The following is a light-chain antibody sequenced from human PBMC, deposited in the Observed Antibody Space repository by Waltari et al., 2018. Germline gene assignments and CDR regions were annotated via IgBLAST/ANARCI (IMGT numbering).Light chain of an antibody. CDR2: DAS. CDR3: QQSDSMPFT. CDR1: QSISSY. V-gene: IGKV1-39*01. Sequence: DIQMTQSPSSLSASVGDRVSITCRTSQSISSYLNWYQQKPGKAPKLLIYDASTLQSGVPSRFSGSGSGTDFTLTINSLQPEDFATYHCQQSDSMPFTFGGGTKVEIK. J-gene: IGKJ4*01.